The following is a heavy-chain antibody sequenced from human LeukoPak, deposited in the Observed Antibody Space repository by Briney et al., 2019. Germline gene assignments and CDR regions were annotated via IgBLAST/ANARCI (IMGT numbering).Heavy chain of an antibody. CDR1: GGTFSSYA. CDR3: ATLRGSGWYMFDY. CDR2: IIPIFGTA. V-gene: IGHV1-69*01. D-gene: IGHD6-19*01. J-gene: IGHJ4*02. Sequence: SVKVSCKASGGTFSSYAISWVRQAPGQGLEWMGGIIPIFGTANYAQKFQGRVTITADESTSTAYMELSSLRSEDTAVYYCATLRGSGWYMFDYWGQGTLVTVSP.